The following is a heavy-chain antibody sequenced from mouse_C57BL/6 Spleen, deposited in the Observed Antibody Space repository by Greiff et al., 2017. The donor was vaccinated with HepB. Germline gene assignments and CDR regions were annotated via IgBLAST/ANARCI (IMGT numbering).Heavy chain of an antibody. CDR1: GYTFTGYW. CDR3: TTPLYGSSLYFDY. Sequence: EVQLQQSGAELMKPGASVKLSCKATGYTFTGYWIEWVKQRPGHGLEWIGRIDPEDGDTEYAPKFQGKATMTADTSSNTAYLQLSSLTSEDTAVYYCTTPLYGSSLYFDYWGQGTTLTVSS. V-gene: IGHV14-1*01. D-gene: IGHD1-1*01. CDR2: IDPEDGDT. J-gene: IGHJ2*01.